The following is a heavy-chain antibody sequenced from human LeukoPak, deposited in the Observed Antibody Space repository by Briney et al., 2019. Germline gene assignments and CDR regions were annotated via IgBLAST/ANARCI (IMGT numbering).Heavy chain of an antibody. V-gene: IGHV3-23*01. CDR3: AKAQPQYYDILTGYLKHLYYFDY. J-gene: IGHJ4*02. Sequence: PGGSLRLSCEASGFSMSVYWMSWVRQAPGKGLEWVSAISGSGGSTYYADSVKGRFTISRDNSKNTLYLQMNSLRAEDTAVYYCAKAQPQYYDILTGYLKHLYYFDYWGQGTLVTVSS. D-gene: IGHD3-9*01. CDR2: ISGSGGST. CDR1: GFSMSVYW.